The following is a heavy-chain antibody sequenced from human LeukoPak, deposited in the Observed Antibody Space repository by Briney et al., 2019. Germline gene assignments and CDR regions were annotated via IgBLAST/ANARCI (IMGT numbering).Heavy chain of an antibody. Sequence: GGSLRLSCAASGFTFSKYGMYWVRQAPGKGLEWVAYIQFDGNNEYYTDSVKGRFTISRDNSKNTLFLQMNSLRPEDAAVYYCAKPTSGTAPRPLDYWGRGTLVTVSS. CDR3: AKPTSGTAPRPLDY. CDR1: GFTFSKYG. D-gene: IGHD1-26*01. V-gene: IGHV3-30*02. CDR2: IQFDGNNE. J-gene: IGHJ4*02.